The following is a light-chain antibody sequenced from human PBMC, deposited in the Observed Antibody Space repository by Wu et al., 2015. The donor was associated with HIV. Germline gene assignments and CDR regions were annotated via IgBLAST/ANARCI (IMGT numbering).Light chain of an antibody. CDR3: QQYQT. CDR2: GAS. Sequence: EIVMTQSPATLSVSPGERATLSCRASQSVSSSYLAWYQQKPGQAPRLLIYGASSRATGIPDRFSGSGSGTDFTLTISRLEPEDFAVYYCQQYQTFGQGTKVEIK. V-gene: IGKV3-20*01. J-gene: IGKJ1*01. CDR1: QSVSSSY.